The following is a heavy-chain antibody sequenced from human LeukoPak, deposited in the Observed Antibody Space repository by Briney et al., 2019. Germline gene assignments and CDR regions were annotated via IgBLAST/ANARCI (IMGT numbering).Heavy chain of an antibody. CDR3: AKDLGYCSSTSCGDSAFDI. Sequence: GGSLRLSCAASGFTFDDYAMDWVRQAPGKGLEWVSGISWNSGSIGYADSVKGRFTISRDNAKNSLYLQMNSLRAEDTALYYCAKDLGYCSSTSCGDSAFDIWGQGTMVTVSS. CDR2: ISWNSGSI. CDR1: GFTFDDYA. J-gene: IGHJ3*02. V-gene: IGHV3-9*01. D-gene: IGHD2-2*01.